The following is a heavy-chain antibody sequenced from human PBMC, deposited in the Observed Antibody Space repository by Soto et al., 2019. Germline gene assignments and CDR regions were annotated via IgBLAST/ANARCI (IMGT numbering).Heavy chain of an antibody. D-gene: IGHD6-19*01. CDR1: GGSFSGYY. V-gene: IGHV4-34*01. Sequence: SETLSLTCAVSGGSFSGYYWRWIRQPPGKGLEWIGEINHSGSTNYNPSLKSRVTISVDTSKNHFSLKLRSVTAADTAMYYCARRSFSGFFDFWGQGTLVTVSS. J-gene: IGHJ4*02. CDR3: ARRSFSGFFDF. CDR2: INHSGST.